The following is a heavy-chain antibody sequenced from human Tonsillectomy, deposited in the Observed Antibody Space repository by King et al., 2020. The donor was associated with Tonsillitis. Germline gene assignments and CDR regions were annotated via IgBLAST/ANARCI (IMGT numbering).Heavy chain of an antibody. CDR1: GGSISGDAYY. CDR2: IYYSGNT. Sequence: QLQESGPGLVKPSQTLSLTCTVSGGSISGDAYYWSCIRQHPGNGLEWIGDIYYSGNTYYNPSLKSRLTISLDTSKNQFSLKLRSVTAADTAVYYCGRYEGGVFDPWGQGTLVTVSS. V-gene: IGHV4-31*03. CDR3: GRYEGGVFDP. D-gene: IGHD2-15*01. J-gene: IGHJ5*02.